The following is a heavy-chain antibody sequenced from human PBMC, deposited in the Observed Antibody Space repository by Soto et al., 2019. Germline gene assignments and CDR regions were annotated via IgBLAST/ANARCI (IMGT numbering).Heavy chain of an antibody. D-gene: IGHD3-3*01. Sequence: AGGSLRLSCAASGFTFSSYWMSWVRQAPGKGLEWVANIKQDGSEKYYVDSVKGRFTISRDNAKNSLYLQMNSLRAEDTAVYYCAKDYDFWSGYHTYYFDYWGQGTLVTVSS. CDR3: AKDYDFWSGYHTYYFDY. J-gene: IGHJ4*02. CDR2: IKQDGSEK. CDR1: GFTFSSYW. V-gene: IGHV3-7*05.